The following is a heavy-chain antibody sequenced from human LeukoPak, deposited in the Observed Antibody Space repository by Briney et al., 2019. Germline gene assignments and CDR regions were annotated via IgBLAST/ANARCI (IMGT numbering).Heavy chain of an antibody. CDR3: AKDYDSSGYTQGAFDI. Sequence: ETGGSLRLSCAASGFTFSSYAMSWVRQAPGKGLEWVSAISGSGGSTYYADSVKGRFTISRGNSKNTLYLQMNSLRAEDTAVYYCAKDYDSSGYTQGAFDIWGQGTMVTVSS. D-gene: IGHD3-22*01. CDR2: ISGSGGST. V-gene: IGHV3-23*01. CDR1: GFTFSSYA. J-gene: IGHJ3*02.